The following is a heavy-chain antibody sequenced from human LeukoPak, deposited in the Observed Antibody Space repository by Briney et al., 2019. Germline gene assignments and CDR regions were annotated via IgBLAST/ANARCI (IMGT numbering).Heavy chain of an antibody. CDR3: AKDTCSGGSCYYYYGMDV. J-gene: IGHJ6*02. D-gene: IGHD2-15*01. Sequence: GGSLRLSCSASGFTFSRYGIHWVRQAPGKGLEWVAVISHDGSNNYYADSVKGRFTISRDNSKNTLYLQMISLRAEDTAVYYCAKDTCSGGSCYYYYGMDVWGQGTTVTVSS. V-gene: IGHV3-30*18. CDR2: ISHDGSNN. CDR1: GFTFSRYG.